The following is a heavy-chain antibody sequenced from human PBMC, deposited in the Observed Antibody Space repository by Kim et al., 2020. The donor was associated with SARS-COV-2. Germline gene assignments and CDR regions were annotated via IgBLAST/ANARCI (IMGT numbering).Heavy chain of an antibody. J-gene: IGHJ4*02. CDR3: ARGPADY. V-gene: IGHV4-34*01. Sequence: SETLSLTCAVYGGSFSGYYWSWIRQPPGKGLEWIGEINHSGSTNYNPSLKSRVTISVDTSKNQFSLKLSSVTAADTAVYYCARGPADYWGQGTLVTVSS. CDR2: INHSGST. CDR1: GGSFSGYY.